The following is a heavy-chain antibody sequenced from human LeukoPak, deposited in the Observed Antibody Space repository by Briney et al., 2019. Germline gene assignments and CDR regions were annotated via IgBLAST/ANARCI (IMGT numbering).Heavy chain of an antibody. Sequence: GGSLRLSCAACGFTFSRAWMSWVRQAPGKGLEWVGRFKSKTDGGTRDYAAPVEGRFTISRDDSKNMLYLQMNSLRTEDTAMYYCARERYSSSWYFDYWGQGTLVTVSS. J-gene: IGHJ4*02. CDR1: GFTFSRAW. CDR2: FKSKTDGGTR. CDR3: ARERYSSSWYFDY. V-gene: IGHV3-15*01. D-gene: IGHD6-13*01.